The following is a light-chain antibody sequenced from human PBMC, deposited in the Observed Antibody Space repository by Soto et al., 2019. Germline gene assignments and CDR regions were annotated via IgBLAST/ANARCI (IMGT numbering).Light chain of an antibody. CDR2: DAS. CDR3: QQCGDSWS. V-gene: IGKV1-5*01. Sequence: DIRMTQSPSTLSASVGDRVTITCRASQNIGTWLAWYQQKPGKAPDLLIYDASTLESGVPSRFSGSGSGTEFTLTISSLQPGHLATYYCQQCGDSWSFGQGTKVEIK. CDR1: QNIGTW. J-gene: IGKJ1*01.